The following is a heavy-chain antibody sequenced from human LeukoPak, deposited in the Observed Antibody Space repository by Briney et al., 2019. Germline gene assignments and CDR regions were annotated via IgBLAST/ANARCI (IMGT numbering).Heavy chain of an antibody. J-gene: IGHJ4*02. D-gene: IGHD3-22*01. CDR3: ARPLFDSSGYYIFPFGY. CDR2: IIPIFGTA. V-gene: IGHV1-69*13. Sequence: ASVKVSCKASGGTFSSYAISWVRQAPGQGLEWMGGIIPIFGTANYAQKFQGRVTITADESTSTAYMELSSLRSEDTAVYNCARPLFDSSGYYIFPFGYWGQGTLVTVSS. CDR1: GGTFSSYA.